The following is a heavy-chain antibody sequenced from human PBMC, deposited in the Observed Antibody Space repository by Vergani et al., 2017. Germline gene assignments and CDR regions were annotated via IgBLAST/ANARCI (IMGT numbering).Heavy chain of an antibody. V-gene: IGHV3-23*01. Sequence: EVQLLESGGGLVQPGGSLRLSCAASGFPFSSYAMSWVRQAPGKGLEWVSAISGSGGSTYYADSVKGRFTISRDNSKKTLYLQMNSLRAEDTAVYYCAKARYSSSHFDYWGQGTLVTVSS. CDR3: AKARYSSSHFDY. J-gene: IGHJ4*02. D-gene: IGHD6-6*01. CDR2: ISGSGGST. CDR1: GFPFSSYA.